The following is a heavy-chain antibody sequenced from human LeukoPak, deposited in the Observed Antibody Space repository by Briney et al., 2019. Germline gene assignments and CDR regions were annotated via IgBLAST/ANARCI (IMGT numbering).Heavy chain of an antibody. D-gene: IGHD3-10*01. Sequence: GGSLRLSCAASGFTVSSNYMSWVRQAPGKGLEWVAVIYSGGSTYYADSVKGRFTISRDNSKNTLYLQMNSLRAEDTAVYYCARGVDGYGFDIWGQGTMVTVSS. V-gene: IGHV3-53*01. CDR3: ARGVDGYGFDI. J-gene: IGHJ3*02. CDR2: IYSGGST. CDR1: GFTVSSNY.